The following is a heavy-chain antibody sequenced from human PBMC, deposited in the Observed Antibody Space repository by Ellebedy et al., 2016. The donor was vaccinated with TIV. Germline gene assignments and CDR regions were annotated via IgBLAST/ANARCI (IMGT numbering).Heavy chain of an antibody. CDR3: ARGELGGSGNYYNEYYFDY. J-gene: IGHJ4*02. D-gene: IGHD3-10*01. CDR1: GGTFSSYA. CDR2: IIPIFHIP. V-gene: IGHV1-69*13. Sequence: SVKVSCKASGGTFSSYAISWVRQAPGQGLEWMGGIIPIFHIPNYAQKFQGRVTITADETTSIAYMELSSLRSEDTAVYYCARGELGGSGNYYNEYYFDYWGQGTLVTVSS.